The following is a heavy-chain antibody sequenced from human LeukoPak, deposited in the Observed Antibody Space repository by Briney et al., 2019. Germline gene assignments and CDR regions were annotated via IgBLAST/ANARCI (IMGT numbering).Heavy chain of an antibody. CDR2: INHSGST. CDR3: ALLPVGCSGGSCSRDY. D-gene: IGHD2-15*01. Sequence: SETLSLTCAVYGGSFSGYYWSWIRQPPGKGLEWIGEINHSGSTYYNPSLKSRVTISVDTSKNQFSLKLSSVTAADTAVYYCALLPVGCSGGSCSRDYWGQGTLVTVSS. V-gene: IGHV4-34*01. J-gene: IGHJ4*02. CDR1: GGSFSGYY.